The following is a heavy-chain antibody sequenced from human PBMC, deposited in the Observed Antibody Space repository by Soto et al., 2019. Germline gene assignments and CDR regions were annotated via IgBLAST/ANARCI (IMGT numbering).Heavy chain of an antibody. CDR3: ARGTFYYDNSGFDQEYYSDY. V-gene: IGHV1-2*02. J-gene: IGHJ4*02. D-gene: IGHD3-22*01. Sequence: ASVKVSCKASGYSFTGYSMHWVRQAPGQGLEWMGWINPNSGSTNYAQKFQGRVTMTRDTSISTAYMELSRLTSDDTAVYYCARGTFYYDNSGFDQEYYSDYWGQRTLVTVSS. CDR2: INPNSGST. CDR1: GYSFTGYS.